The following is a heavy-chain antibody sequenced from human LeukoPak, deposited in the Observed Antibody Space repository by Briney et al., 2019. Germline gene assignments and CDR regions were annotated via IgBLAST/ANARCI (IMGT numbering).Heavy chain of an antibody. Sequence: GGSLRLSCAASAFTFSSYAMSWVRQDPGKGLEWVSAISGSGGSTYYADSVKGRLTISRDNSKNTLYLQMNSLRAEDKAVYYCAKVGYSKSHVLRFLEWLNRNNWFDPWGQGTLVTVSS. D-gene: IGHD3-3*01. CDR3: AKVGYSKSHVLRFLEWLNRNNWFDP. CDR2: ISGSGGST. CDR1: AFTFSSYA. V-gene: IGHV3-23*01. J-gene: IGHJ5*02.